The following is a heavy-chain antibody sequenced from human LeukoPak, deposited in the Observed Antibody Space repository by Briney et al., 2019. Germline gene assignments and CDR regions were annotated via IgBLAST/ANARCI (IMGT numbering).Heavy chain of an antibody. V-gene: IGHV1-18*01. D-gene: IGHD4-23*01. CDR1: GYTFSSYG. J-gene: IGHJ6*03. Sequence: ASVKVSCKASGYTFSSYGITWVRQAPGQGLEWMGWISAYNGNTNYAQKLQGRVTMTTDTSTSTAYMDLRTLRSDDTAVYYCARDVVTRGFVYYYYMDVWGKGTTVTVSS. CDR3: ARDVVTRGFVYYYYMDV. CDR2: ISAYNGNT.